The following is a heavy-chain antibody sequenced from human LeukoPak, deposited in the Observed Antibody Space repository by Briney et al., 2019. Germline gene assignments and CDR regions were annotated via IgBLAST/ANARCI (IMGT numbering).Heavy chain of an antibody. V-gene: IGHV3-7*01. CDR2: IKQDGSEM. Sequence: GGSLRLSCAAPGFTFSDYWMTWVRQAPGEGLEWVANIKQDGSEMYYVDTVKGRFTISRDNAKNSLYLQMKSLRAEDTAVYYCARNPRSLGYGDYWGQGTLVTVSS. J-gene: IGHJ4*02. CDR3: ARNPRSLGYGDY. CDR1: GFTFSDYW. D-gene: IGHD2-15*01.